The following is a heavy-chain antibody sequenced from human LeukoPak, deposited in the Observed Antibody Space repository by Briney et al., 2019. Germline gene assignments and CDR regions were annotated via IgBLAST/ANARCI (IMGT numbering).Heavy chain of an antibody. D-gene: IGHD2-2*01. CDR1: GGSFSGYY. CDR3: ARQYCSSISCYFDY. Sequence: PSETLSLTCAVHGGSFSGYYWSWIRQPPGKGLEWIGEINHSGSTNYNPSLKSRVTISVDTSKNQFSLKLSSVTAADTAVYYCARQYCSSISCYFDYWGQGTLVTVSS. V-gene: IGHV4-34*01. J-gene: IGHJ4*02. CDR2: INHSGST.